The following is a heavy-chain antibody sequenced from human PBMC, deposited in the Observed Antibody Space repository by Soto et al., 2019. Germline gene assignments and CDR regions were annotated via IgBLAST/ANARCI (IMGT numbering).Heavy chain of an antibody. CDR3: AHRRVSSSDWYDWLAP. Sequence: SGPTLVNPTQTLTLTCTFSGFSLSTNGVRVGWIRQPPGMALEWLAIISWNDEKHYSPSLKNRLTITKDTSKNQVVLTMTNMDPVDTATYYCAHRRVSSSDWYDWLAPSGQGLFVTVYS. D-gene: IGHD6-19*01. CDR1: GFSLSTNGVR. CDR2: ISWNDEK. V-gene: IGHV2-5*01. J-gene: IGHJ5*02.